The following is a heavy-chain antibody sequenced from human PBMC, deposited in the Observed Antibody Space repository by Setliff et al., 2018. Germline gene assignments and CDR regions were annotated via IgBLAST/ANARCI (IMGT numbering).Heavy chain of an antibody. D-gene: IGHD1-26*01. Sequence: SETLSLTCAVSGGSISSGLYYWTWIRQPAGRGLEWIGSLYTSGITNYNPSLKSRFTISKDTSNNQFSLSLSSVTAADTAAYYCARGAKDGLMDVWGQGTTVTVSS. CDR2: LYTSGIT. CDR1: GGSISSGLYY. V-gene: IGHV4-61*02. J-gene: IGHJ6*02. CDR3: ARGAKDGLMDV.